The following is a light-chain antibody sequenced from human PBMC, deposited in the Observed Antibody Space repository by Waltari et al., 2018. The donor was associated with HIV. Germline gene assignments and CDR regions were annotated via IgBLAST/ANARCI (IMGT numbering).Light chain of an antibody. CDR2: YDS. J-gene: IGLJ2*01. V-gene: IGLV3-21*04. Sequence: SYVLTQPPSVSVAPGKTARITCGGNNIGSKSVHWYQQKPGQAPVLVIYYDSDRPSGSRERFSGSNSGNTATLTISRVEAGDEADYYCQVWDSSSDHRVFGGGTKLTVL. CDR3: QVWDSSSDHRV. CDR1: NIGSKS.